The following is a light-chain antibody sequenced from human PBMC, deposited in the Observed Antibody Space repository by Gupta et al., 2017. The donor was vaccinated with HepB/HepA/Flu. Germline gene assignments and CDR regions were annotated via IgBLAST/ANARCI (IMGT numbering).Light chain of an antibody. CDR1: QSVGTY. V-gene: IGKV3-20*01. CDR3: QQNRRSFS. J-gene: IGKJ3*01. Sequence: IVLTPSPGTLSLSPGERATLSCRASQSVGTYLAWYQQKPGQAPRLLIFDASSRITGIPDRFIGSGSATDFTLTISRLEPEDFAFYYWQQNRRSFSFGHGTKLHIK. CDR2: DAS.